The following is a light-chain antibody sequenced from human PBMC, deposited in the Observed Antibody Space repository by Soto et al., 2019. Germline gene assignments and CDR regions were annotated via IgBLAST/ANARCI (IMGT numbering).Light chain of an antibody. Sequence: EVVMTQSPATLSVSPGERATLSCSASQTVSNNLAWYQQKPGQAPRLLIYAASTTATGFPARFSGSGSGTECTLTISSLQSEDCAVYYCQQYNTWPPPSWSVGPGTIVDFK. V-gene: IGKV3D-15*01. CDR1: QTVSNN. CDR2: AAS. CDR3: QQYNTWPPPSWS. J-gene: IGKJ3*01.